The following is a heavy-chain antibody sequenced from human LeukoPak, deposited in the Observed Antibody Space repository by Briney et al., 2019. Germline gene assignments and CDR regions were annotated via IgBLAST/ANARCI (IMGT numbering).Heavy chain of an antibody. Sequence: PSETLSLTCGVYGGSLRGHYWSWIRQPPGKGLEWVGEINHSGSTNYNPSLWGRVTISVDTSKNQFFLKLNSVTAADTAVYYCARESDPITGYFYYYMDVWGRGTTATVSS. CDR1: GGSLRGHY. J-gene: IGHJ6*03. CDR2: INHSGST. CDR3: ARESDPITGYFYYYMDV. V-gene: IGHV4-34*01. D-gene: IGHD3-10*01.